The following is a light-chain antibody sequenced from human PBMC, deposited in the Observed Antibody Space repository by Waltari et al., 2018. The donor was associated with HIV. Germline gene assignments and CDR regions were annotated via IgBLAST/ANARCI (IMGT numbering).Light chain of an antibody. Sequence: QSALTQPPSASGSPGQSVTISCTGTSSDVGDYNFVSWYQQHQGKAPKVMIYEVTKRPSGVPDRFSGSKSGNTASLTVSGLQAEDEAYYYCSSYSGSNNSVVFGGGTLVTVL. CDR1: SSDVGDYNF. CDR2: EVT. V-gene: IGLV2-8*01. J-gene: IGLJ2*01. CDR3: SSYSGSNNSVV.